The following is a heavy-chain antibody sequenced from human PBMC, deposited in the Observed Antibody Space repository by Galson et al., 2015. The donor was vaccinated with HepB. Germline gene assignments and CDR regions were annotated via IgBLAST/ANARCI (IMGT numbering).Heavy chain of an antibody. D-gene: IGHD5-18*01. Sequence: SLRLSCAASGFTVGSNYMSWVRQAPGKGLEWVSVIYSGGSTYYADSVKGRFTISRDNSKNTLYLQMNSLRAEDTAVYYCARDGYSYGGNFDYWGQGTLVTVSS. CDR3: ARDGYSYGGNFDY. J-gene: IGHJ4*02. CDR1: GFTVGSNY. V-gene: IGHV3-53*01. CDR2: IYSGGST.